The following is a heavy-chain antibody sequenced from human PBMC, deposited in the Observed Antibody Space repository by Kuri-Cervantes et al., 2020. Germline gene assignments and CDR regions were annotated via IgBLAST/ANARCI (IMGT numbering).Heavy chain of an antibody. CDR1: GSSISSGYY. D-gene: IGHD5-24*01. J-gene: IGHJ4*02. CDR3: ARLETALDY. Sequence: SETLSLTCSVSGSSISSGYYWGWIRQPPGKGLECIGTIYQSGTTYYNASLKSRVTISADASKNQFSLRLTSVTAADTALYYCARLETALDYWGQGTPVTVSS. CDR2: IYQSGTT. V-gene: IGHV4-38-2*02.